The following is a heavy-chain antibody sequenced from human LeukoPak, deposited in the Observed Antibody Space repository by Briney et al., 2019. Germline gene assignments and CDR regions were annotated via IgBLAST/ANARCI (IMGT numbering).Heavy chain of an antibody. D-gene: IGHD5/OR15-5a*01. Sequence: SETLSLTCTVSGGSISSSSYYWGWIRQPPGKGLEWIGSIYYSGSPYYYNPSLKSRVTISVDTSKSRFSLKLSSVTAADTAMYYCARRGYYSVWLDPWGQGTLVTVSS. CDR1: GGSISSSSYY. CDR3: ARRGYYSVWLDP. J-gene: IGHJ5*02. V-gene: IGHV4-39*07. CDR2: IYYSGSPY.